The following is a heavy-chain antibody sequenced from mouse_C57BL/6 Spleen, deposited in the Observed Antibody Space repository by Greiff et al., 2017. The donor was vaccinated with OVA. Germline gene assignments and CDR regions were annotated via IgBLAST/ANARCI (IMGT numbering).Heavy chain of an antibody. J-gene: IGHJ1*03. CDR1: GFTFTDYY. D-gene: IGHD2-4*01. V-gene: IGHV1-36*01. Sequence: VQLQQSGPVLVKPGPSVKISCKASGFTFTDYYMHWVQQSPGKSLEWIGLVYPYSGGTSYNQMFKGKATLTVDTSASTAYMRLNSLTTEDTAVYYSARRTCDYDGWYIDVWGKGTTVTVSA. CDR3: ARRTCDYDGWYIDV. CDR2: VYPYSGGT.